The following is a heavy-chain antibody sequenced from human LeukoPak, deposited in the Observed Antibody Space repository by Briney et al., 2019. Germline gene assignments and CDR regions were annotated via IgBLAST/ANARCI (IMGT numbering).Heavy chain of an antibody. CDR1: GGSFRSSSDY. V-gene: IGHV4-39*02. CDR3: ARDSITLGFDI. J-gene: IGHJ3*02. D-gene: IGHD3-3*02. Sequence: SETLSLSCSVSGGSFRSSSDYWGWIGQPPGKGLEWIVSIYYSEITYYNPSLKSRVTISVDTSKNQFSLKLSSVTAADTAVYFCARDSITLGFDIWGQETMVTVSS. CDR2: IYYSEIT.